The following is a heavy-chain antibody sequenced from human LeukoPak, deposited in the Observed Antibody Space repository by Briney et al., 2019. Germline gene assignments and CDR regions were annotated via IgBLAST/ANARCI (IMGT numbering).Heavy chain of an antibody. CDR2: ISGSGGST. CDR1: GFSFSSYT. V-gene: IGHV3-23*01. J-gene: IGHJ3*02. CDR3: AKDVGTTGTRPDAFDI. Sequence: GGSLRLSCAVSGFSFSSYTMSWVRQAPGKGLEWVSAISGSGGSTYYADSVKGRFTISRDNSKNTLYLQMNSLRAEDTAVYYCAKDVGTTGTRPDAFDIWGQGTMVTVSS. D-gene: IGHD1-1*01.